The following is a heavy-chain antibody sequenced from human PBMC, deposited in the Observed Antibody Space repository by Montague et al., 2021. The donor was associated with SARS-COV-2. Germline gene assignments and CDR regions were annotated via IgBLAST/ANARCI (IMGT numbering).Heavy chain of an antibody. V-gene: IGHV3-30*09. CDR3: AREGDIGVVTDAFDI. CDR2: ISYDGSNK. CDR1: GFTFSSYA. Sequence: SLRLSCAASGFTFSSYAMHWVRQAPGKGLEWVAVISYDGSNKYYADSVKGRFAISRDNSKNTLYLQMNSLRAEDTAVYYCAREGDIGVVTDAFDIWGQGTMVTVSS. J-gene: IGHJ3*02. D-gene: IGHD2-21*02.